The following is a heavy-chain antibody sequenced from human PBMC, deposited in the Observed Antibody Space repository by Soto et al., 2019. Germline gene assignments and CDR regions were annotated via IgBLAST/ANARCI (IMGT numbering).Heavy chain of an antibody. J-gene: IGHJ5*02. V-gene: IGHV3-74*01. D-gene: IGHD2-2*01. CDR3: ARDIVVVPAAIGRWFDP. CDR2: INSDGSST. Sequence: EVHLVESGGGLVQPGGSLRLSCAASGFTFSSYWMHWVRQAPGKGLEWVSRINSDGSSTSYADSVKGRFTISRDNAKNTLYLQMNSLRAEDTAVYYCARDIVVVPAAIGRWFDPWGQGTLVTVSS. CDR1: GFTFSSYW.